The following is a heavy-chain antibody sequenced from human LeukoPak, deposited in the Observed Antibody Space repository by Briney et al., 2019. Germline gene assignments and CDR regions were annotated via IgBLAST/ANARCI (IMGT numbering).Heavy chain of an antibody. CDR1: TYSISSGYY. Sequence: SETLSLTCTVSTYSISSGYYWGWIRQPPGKGLDWIGSIHHSGSTYYNPSLKSRVTISVDTSKNQFSLRLSSVTAADTAVYYCARLCSSASCDGGLDWFDPWGQGTLVTVSS. V-gene: IGHV4-38-2*02. CDR2: IHHSGST. J-gene: IGHJ5*02. CDR3: ARLCSSASCDGGLDWFDP. D-gene: IGHD2-2*01.